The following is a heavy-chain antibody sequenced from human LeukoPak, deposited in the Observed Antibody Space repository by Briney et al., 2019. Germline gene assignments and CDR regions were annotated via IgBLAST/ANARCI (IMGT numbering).Heavy chain of an antibody. D-gene: IGHD5-12*01. V-gene: IGHV5-51*01. Sequence: GESLKISCKGSGYSFSSYWIAWVRQVPGKGLEWMGIIYPGDSDIRYSPSFQGQVTISADKSISSAYLQWSSLKASDTAMYFCARPRGYGYFDCWGQGTLVTVSS. CDR3: ARPRGYGYFDC. J-gene: IGHJ4*02. CDR2: IYPGDSDI. CDR1: GYSFSSYW.